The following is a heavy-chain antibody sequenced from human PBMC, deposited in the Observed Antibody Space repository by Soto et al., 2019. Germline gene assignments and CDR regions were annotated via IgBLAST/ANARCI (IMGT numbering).Heavy chain of an antibody. D-gene: IGHD4-17*01. CDR3: ARYGDYVRSRDFQH. CDR1: GFTFSSYW. V-gene: IGHV3-74*01. J-gene: IGHJ1*01. Sequence: GESLKISCAASGFTFSSYWMHWVRQAPGKGLVWVSRINSDGSSTSYADSVKGRFTISRDNAKNTLYLQMNSLRAEDTAVYYCARYGDYVRSRDFQHWGQGTLVTVSS. CDR2: INSDGSST.